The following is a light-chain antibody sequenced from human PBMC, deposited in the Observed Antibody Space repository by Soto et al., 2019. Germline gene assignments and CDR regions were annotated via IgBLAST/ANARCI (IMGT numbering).Light chain of an antibody. Sequence: IPMPQSPSTLSASVGDSVTITCRASQSISSWLAWYQQKPGKAPKLLIYKASSLESGVPSRFSGSGSGTEFTLTISSLQPDDFATYYCQQYNSYWTFGQGTKVDIK. CDR2: KAS. J-gene: IGKJ1*01. CDR1: QSISSW. V-gene: IGKV1-5*03. CDR3: QQYNSYWT.